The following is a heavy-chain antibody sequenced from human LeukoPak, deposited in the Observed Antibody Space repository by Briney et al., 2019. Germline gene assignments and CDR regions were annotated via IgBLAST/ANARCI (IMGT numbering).Heavy chain of an antibody. Sequence: PGGSLRLSCAAPGFTLSSNGMGWVGQAPGKGLEGGAKIKLEGSEKYYAGSVKGRFTISRDNAKNSLYLQMNSLRAEDTAVYYCTREGILSAGDYWGQGTLVIVSS. D-gene: IGHD6-13*01. J-gene: IGHJ4*02. CDR1: GFTLSSNG. CDR3: TREGILSAGDY. CDR2: IKLEGSEK. V-gene: IGHV3-7*01.